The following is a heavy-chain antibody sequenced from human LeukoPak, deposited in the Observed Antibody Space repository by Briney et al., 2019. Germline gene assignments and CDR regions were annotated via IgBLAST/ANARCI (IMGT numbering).Heavy chain of an antibody. Sequence: PGGSPRLSCVASGFPFRSYAMSWVRQAPGKGLEWVSSIGGSGGSTYSADSVKGRFTISRDTSKSTLFLQMNNLRAEDTAVYYCAKDGPGNGWPDLDYWGQGTLVTVSS. CDR1: GFPFRSYA. CDR2: IGGSGGST. CDR3: AKDGPGNGWPDLDY. V-gene: IGHV3-23*01. D-gene: IGHD6-19*01. J-gene: IGHJ4*02.